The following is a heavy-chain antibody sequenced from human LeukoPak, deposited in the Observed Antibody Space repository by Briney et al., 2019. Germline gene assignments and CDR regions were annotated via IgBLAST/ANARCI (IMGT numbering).Heavy chain of an antibody. CDR1: GGSISSSSYY. CDR3: ARLSLNFGWFDP. Sequence: PSETLSLTCTVSGGSISSSSYYWGWIRQPPGKGLEWIGSIYYSGSTYYNPSLKSRVTISVDTSKNQFSLKLSSVTAADTAVYYCARLSLNFGWFDPWGQGTLVTVSS. V-gene: IGHV4-39*01. CDR2: IYYSGST. D-gene: IGHD1-7*01. J-gene: IGHJ5*02.